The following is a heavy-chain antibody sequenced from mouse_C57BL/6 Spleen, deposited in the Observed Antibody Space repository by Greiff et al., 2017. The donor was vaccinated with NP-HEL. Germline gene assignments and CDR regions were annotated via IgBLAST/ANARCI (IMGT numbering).Heavy chain of an antibody. V-gene: IGHV1-50*01. Sequence: QVQLQQPGAELVKPGASVKLSCKASGYTFTSYWMQWVKQRPGQGLEWIGEIDPSDSYTNYNQKFKGQATLTVDTSSSTAYMQLSSLTSEDSAVYYCARRYGSSLYYAMDYWGQGTSVTVSA. CDR1: GYTFTSYW. CDR3: ARRYGSSLYYAMDY. J-gene: IGHJ4*01. CDR2: IDPSDSYT. D-gene: IGHD1-1*01.